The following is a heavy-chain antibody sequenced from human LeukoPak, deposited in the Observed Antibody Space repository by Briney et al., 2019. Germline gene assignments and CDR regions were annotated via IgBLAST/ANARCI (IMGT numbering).Heavy chain of an antibody. CDR2: MNPNSGNT. Sequence: ASVKVSCKASGYTFTSYDINWVRQATGQGLEWMGWMNPNSGNTGYEQKFQGRVSMTRNTSISTAYMELSSLRSEDTAVYYCARVGGAAADHDYWGQGTLVTVSS. D-gene: IGHD6-13*01. CDR3: ARVGGAAADHDY. J-gene: IGHJ4*02. V-gene: IGHV1-8*01. CDR1: GYTFTSYD.